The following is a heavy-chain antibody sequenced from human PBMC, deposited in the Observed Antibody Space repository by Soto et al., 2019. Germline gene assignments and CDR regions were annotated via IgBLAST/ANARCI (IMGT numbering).Heavy chain of an antibody. J-gene: IGHJ6*02. V-gene: IGHV3-30-3*01. D-gene: IGHD1-20*01. Sequence: QVQLVESGGGVVQPGRSLRLSCAASGFTFSDYAMYWVRQAPGKGLEWVAFISYDGSNKYYADSVKGRSTISRDNSKNTLYLQMNSMRTEDTAVYYCARDRITGNRGHYYYGMDVWGQGTTVTVSS. CDR1: GFTFSDYA. CDR3: ARDRITGNRGHYYYGMDV. CDR2: ISYDGSNK.